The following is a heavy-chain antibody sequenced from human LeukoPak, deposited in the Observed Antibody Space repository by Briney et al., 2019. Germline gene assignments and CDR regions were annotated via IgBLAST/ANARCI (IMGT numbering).Heavy chain of an antibody. CDR2: INPNSGGT. CDR1: GYTFTGYY. J-gene: IGHJ4*02. CDR3: ARESAVAGPVDY. Sequence: AASVKVSCKASGYTFTGYYMHWVRQAPGQGLDWMGRINPNSGGTNYAQKFRGRVTMTRDTSISTAYMELSRLRSDDTAVYYCARESAVAGPVDYWGQGTLVTVSS. D-gene: IGHD6-19*01. V-gene: IGHV1-2*06.